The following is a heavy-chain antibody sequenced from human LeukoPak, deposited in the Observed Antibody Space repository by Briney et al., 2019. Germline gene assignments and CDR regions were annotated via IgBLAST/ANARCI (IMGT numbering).Heavy chain of an antibody. Sequence: SETLSLTCTVSGGSISSYYWSWIRQPPGKGLEWIGYIYYSGSTNYNPSLKSRVTISVDTSKNQFSLKLSSVTAADTAVYYCARDQRGDLGYWGQGTLVTVSS. CDR3: ARDQRGDLGY. V-gene: IGHV4-59*01. D-gene: IGHD4-17*01. J-gene: IGHJ4*02. CDR1: GGSISSYY. CDR2: IYYSGST.